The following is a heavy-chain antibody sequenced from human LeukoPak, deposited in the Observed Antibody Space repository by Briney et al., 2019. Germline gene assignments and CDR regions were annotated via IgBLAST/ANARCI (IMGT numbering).Heavy chain of an antibody. V-gene: IGHV3-7*01. CDR1: GFTFSSYW. CDR3: AREPHAYSGSYVS. D-gene: IGHD1-26*01. Sequence: GGSLRLSCAASGFTFSSYWMSWVRQAPGKGLEWVANIKQDGSEKYYVDSVKGRFTISRDNAKNSLYLQMNRLRAEDTAVYYCAREPHAYSGSYVSWGQGTLVTVSS. CDR2: IKQDGSEK. J-gene: IGHJ5*02.